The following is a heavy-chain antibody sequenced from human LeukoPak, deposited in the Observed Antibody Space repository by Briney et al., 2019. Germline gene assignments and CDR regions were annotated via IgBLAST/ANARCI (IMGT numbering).Heavy chain of an antibody. CDR3: ARDIAVAGVGYFQN. CDR2: ISSSSSYI. J-gene: IGHJ1*01. Sequence: GGSLRLSCAASGFTFSSCSMNWVRQAPGKGLEWVSSISSSSSYIYYADSVKGRFTISRDNAKNSLYLQMNSLRAEDMAVYYCARDIAVAGVGYFQNWGQGTLVTVSS. D-gene: IGHD6-19*01. CDR1: GFTFSSCS. V-gene: IGHV3-21*01.